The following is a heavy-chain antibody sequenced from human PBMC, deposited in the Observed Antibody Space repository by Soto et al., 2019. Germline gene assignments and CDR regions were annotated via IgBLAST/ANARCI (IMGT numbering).Heavy chain of an antibody. Sequence: WGSLRLSCAASGFPLSSYEMQWVRHAPCKGLEWVAVISYDGSNKYYADSVKGRCTISRDNSKNTLYLQMNSLRAEDTAVYYCAKDLGITIFGVVIYYYYYGMDVWGQGTTVTVSS. CDR1: GFPLSSYE. V-gene: IGHV3-30*18. CDR2: ISYDGSNK. J-gene: IGHJ6*02. CDR3: AKDLGITIFGVVIYYYYYGMDV. D-gene: IGHD3-3*01.